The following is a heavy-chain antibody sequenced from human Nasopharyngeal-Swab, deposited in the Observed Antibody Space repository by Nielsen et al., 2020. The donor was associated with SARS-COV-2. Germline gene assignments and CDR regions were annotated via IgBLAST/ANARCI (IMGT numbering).Heavy chain of an antibody. J-gene: IGHJ5*02. CDR2: IYYKGNT. Sequence: SETLSLTCTVSGGSISSSTYYWGWIRQPPGMGLEWIGNIYYKGNTYYNPSLKSRVTISVDTSKNQFSLRLTSVTAADTAVYYCAKEGATGWFDPCGQGTLVTVSS. CDR1: GGSISSSTYY. CDR3: AKEGATGWFDP. V-gene: IGHV4-39*07.